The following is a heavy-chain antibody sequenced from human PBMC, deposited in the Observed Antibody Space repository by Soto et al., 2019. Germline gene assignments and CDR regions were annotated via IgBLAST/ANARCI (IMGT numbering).Heavy chain of an antibody. CDR1: GYTFTNYW. J-gene: IGHJ6*02. CDR2: IYPGDSDT. V-gene: IGHV5-51*01. CDR3: AASIFHCGMDV. Sequence: GESLKISCKGSGYTFTNYWIGWVRQMPGKGPEWMGIIYPGDSDTKYNPSFQGQVTISADKSITTTYLQWSSLKASDTAIYYCAASIFHCGMDVWGQGTTVTVSS.